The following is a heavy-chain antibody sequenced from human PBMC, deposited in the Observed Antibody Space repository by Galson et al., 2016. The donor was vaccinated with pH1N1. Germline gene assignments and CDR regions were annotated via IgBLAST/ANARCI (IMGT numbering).Heavy chain of an antibody. D-gene: IGHD2-21*02. CDR1: GYTFTNFD. V-gene: IGHV1-8*01. CDR3: AIMYCGGDCPPGYFDL. Sequence: SVKVSCKASGYTFTNFDINWVRQATGQGLEWMGWMNPNSGNTGYAQKFRGRVTMTRNTSIRTAYMELSSLRAEDTAIYYCAIMYCGGDCPPGYFDLWGRGTLVTVSS. CDR2: MNPNSGNT. J-gene: IGHJ2*01.